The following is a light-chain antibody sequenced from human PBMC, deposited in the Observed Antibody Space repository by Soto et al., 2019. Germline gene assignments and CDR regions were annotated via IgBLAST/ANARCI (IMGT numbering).Light chain of an antibody. CDR2: DAS. CDR3: QQRSQWPPMT. CDR1: QSISTY. V-gene: IGKV3-11*01. J-gene: IGKJ5*01. Sequence: ENLLKESPFTVSLHTGQRARLSCRASQSISTYLAWYQVKPGQAPRLLIYDASSRATGVPARFSGSGSGTDFSLTISSLEPEDVAVYYCQQRSQWPPMTFGQGTRLAI.